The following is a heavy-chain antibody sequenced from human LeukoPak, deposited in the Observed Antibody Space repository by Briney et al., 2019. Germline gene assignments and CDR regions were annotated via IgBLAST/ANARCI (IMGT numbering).Heavy chain of an antibody. Sequence: ASVKVSCKASGGTFSSYAISWVRQAPGQGLEWMGRIDPNSGGTNYAQRFQDRVTMTRDTSISTAYMELSGLRSDDSAVYYCARVVPTITFDYWGQGALVTVSS. J-gene: IGHJ4*02. V-gene: IGHV1-2*06. CDR3: ARVVPTITFDY. CDR2: IDPNSGGT. D-gene: IGHD5-12*01. CDR1: GGTFSSYA.